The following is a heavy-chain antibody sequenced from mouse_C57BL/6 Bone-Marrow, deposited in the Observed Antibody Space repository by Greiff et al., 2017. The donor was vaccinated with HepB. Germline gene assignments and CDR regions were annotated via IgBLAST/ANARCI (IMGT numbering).Heavy chain of an antibody. CDR1: GYSITSGYD. Sequence: EVKLVESGPGMVKPSQSLSLTCTVTGYSITSGYDWHWIRHFPGNKLEWMGYISYSGSTNYNPSLKSRISITHDTSKNHFFLKLNSVTTEDTATYYCAREHYYGFDYWGQGTTLTVSS. J-gene: IGHJ2*01. D-gene: IGHD1-2*01. V-gene: IGHV3-1*01. CDR2: ISYSGST. CDR3: AREHYYGFDY.